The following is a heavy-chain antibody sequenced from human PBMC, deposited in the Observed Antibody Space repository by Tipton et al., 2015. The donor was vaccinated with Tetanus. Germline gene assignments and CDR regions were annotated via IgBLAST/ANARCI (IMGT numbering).Heavy chain of an antibody. Sequence: LRLSCTASGFRFDLYGMSWIRQPPGRGLEGIGYVHYSGSTNYSPSLRSRVTLSVDTSKNQFSLKLSSVTAADTAVYYCARIGWLQQNKPAFDIWGQGTVVTVSS. D-gene: IGHD6-19*01. CDR3: ARIGWLQQNKPAFDI. V-gene: IGHV4-59*01. J-gene: IGHJ3*02. CDR2: VHYSGST. CDR1: GFRFDLYG.